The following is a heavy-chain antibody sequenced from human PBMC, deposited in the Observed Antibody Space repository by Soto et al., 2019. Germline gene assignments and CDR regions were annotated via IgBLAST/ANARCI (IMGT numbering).Heavy chain of an antibody. CDR1: GFSLSTSGVG. CDR3: AHRRGDDLVDD. D-gene: IGHD3-16*01. CDR2: IYWDDDK. Sequence: ITLKASGPTLVKHTQTLTLTCTFSGFSLSTSGVGVGWIRQPPGKALEWLALIYWDDDKRYSPSLKSRLTITRYTSKNQVVLTLTYMDSVDTATYYCAHRRGDDLVDDCGQGTMVTVSS. J-gene: IGHJ4*02. V-gene: IGHV2-5*02.